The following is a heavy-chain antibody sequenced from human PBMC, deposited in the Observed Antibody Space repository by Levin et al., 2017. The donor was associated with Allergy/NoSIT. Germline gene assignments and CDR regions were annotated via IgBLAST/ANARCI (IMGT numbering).Heavy chain of an antibody. V-gene: IGHV1-2*06. D-gene: IGHD6-19*01. CDR2: INPNSGGT. Sequence: GESLKISCKASGYTFTGYYMHWVRQAPGQGLEWMGRINPNSGGTNYAQKFQGRVTMTRDTSISTAYMELSRLRSDDTAVYYCAREKKGSGYWFDPWGQGTLVTVSS. CDR1: GYTFTGYY. CDR3: AREKKGSGYWFDP. J-gene: IGHJ5*02.